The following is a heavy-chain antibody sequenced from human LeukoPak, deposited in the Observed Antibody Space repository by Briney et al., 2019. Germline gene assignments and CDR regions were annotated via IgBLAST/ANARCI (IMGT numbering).Heavy chain of an antibody. V-gene: IGHV3-53*01. J-gene: IGHJ4*02. CDR2: VNPRGSHT. Sequence: GGSLRLSCAASGFTVSSNYMSWVRQAPGKGPECVAVVNPRGSHTYYTDSVRGRFTISKDNSKNTLHLQMNSLRGEDTAVYYCARASWGYYFDYWGQGTLVTVSS. CDR1: GFTVSSNY. CDR3: ARASWGYYFDY. D-gene: IGHD7-27*01.